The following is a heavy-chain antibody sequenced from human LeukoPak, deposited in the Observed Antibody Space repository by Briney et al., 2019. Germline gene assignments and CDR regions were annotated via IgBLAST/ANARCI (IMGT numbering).Heavy chain of an antibody. J-gene: IGHJ4*02. V-gene: IGHV1-69*01. CDR3: ARCGYSYGSFGY. CDR2: IIPIFGTA. CDR1: GGTFSSYA. D-gene: IGHD5-18*01. Sequence: SVKVSCKASGGTFSSYAISWVRQAPGQGLEWMGGIIPIFGTANYAQKFQGRVTITADESTSTAYMELSSLRSEDTAVYYCARCGYSYGSFGYWGQGTLVTVSS.